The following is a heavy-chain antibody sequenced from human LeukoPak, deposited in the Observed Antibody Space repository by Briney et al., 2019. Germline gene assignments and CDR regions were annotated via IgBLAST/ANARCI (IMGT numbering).Heavy chain of an antibody. CDR3: ARCPSPGWFDP. V-gene: IGHV4-30-4*08. Sequence: PSQTLSLTCTVSGGSISSDDYYWSWIPQPPGKGLEWIGFIYYSGSTYYKPSLKSRVTISMDTPKNQFSLRLSSVTAADTAVYYCARCPSPGWFDPWGQGTLVTVSS. J-gene: IGHJ5*02. CDR1: GGSISSDDYY. CDR2: IYYSGST.